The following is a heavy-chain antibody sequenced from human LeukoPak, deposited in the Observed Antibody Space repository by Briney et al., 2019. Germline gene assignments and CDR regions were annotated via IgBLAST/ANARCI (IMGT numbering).Heavy chain of an antibody. V-gene: IGHV4-61*02. CDR3: ARDVGS. CDR2: IYTSGST. J-gene: IGHJ5*02. D-gene: IGHD3-10*01. CDR1: GGSISSGSYY. Sequence: SETLSLTCTVSGGSISSGSYYWSWIRQPAGKGLEWIGRIYTSGSTNYNPSLKSRVTISPDTSKNQFSLRLTSVTAADTAVYYCARDVGSWGQGTLVTVSS.